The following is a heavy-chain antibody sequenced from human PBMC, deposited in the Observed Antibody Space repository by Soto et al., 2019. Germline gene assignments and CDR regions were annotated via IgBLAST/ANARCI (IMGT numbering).Heavy chain of an antibody. Sequence: ASVKVSCKASGYTFTSYYMHWVRQAPGQGLEWMGIINPSGGSTSYAQKFQGRVTMTRDTSTSTVYMELSSLRSEDTAVYYCAADWWNYDRPYGMDVWGQGTTVTVSS. D-gene: IGHD3-22*01. CDR2: INPSGGST. V-gene: IGHV1-46*01. CDR1: GYTFTSYY. CDR3: AADWWNYDRPYGMDV. J-gene: IGHJ6*02.